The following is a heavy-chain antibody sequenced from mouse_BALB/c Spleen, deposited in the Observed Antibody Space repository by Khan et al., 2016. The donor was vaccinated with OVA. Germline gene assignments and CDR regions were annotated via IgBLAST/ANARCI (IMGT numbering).Heavy chain of an antibody. J-gene: IGHJ1*01. V-gene: IGHV3-5*02. Sequence: EVQLQESGPGLVKPSQTVSLTCTVTGISITPGNYRWSWIRQFPGNKLEWIGNIYYSGTVTYNPSITSRTTITRDTSTNQRYLEMTSLTAEDTATYYCARDYGSLYWFFDVWGAGTTVTVSS. CDR2: IYYSGTV. CDR3: ARDYGSLYWFFDV. D-gene: IGHD1-1*01. CDR1: GISITPGNYR.